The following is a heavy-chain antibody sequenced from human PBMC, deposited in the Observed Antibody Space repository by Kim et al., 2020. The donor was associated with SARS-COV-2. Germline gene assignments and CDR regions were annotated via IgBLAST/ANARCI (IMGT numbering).Heavy chain of an antibody. CDR1: GFTFGDYA. D-gene: IGHD3-16*02. V-gene: IGHV3-49*03. CDR2: IRSKAYGGTT. Sequence: GGSLRLSCTASGFTFGDYAMSWFRQAPGKGLEWVGFIRSKAYGGTTEYAASVKGRFTISRDDSKSIAYLQMNSLKTEDTAVYYCTRGHYDYVWGSYRPYYYYGMDVWGQGTTVTVSS. CDR3: TRGHYDYVWGSYRPYYYYGMDV. J-gene: IGHJ6*02.